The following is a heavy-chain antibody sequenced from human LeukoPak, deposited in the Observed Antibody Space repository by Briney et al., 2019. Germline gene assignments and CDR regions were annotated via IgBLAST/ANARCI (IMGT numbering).Heavy chain of an antibody. V-gene: IGHV3-48*03. CDR1: GFTFSSYE. CDR3: TRGLSSSSS. Sequence: PGGSLRLSCAASGFTFSSYEMNWVRQAPGKGLEWVSYISSSGSTIYYADSVKGRFTISRDNAENTLFLQMNSLGVEDTAVYYCTRGLSSSSSWGQGTLVTVSS. J-gene: IGHJ5*02. CDR2: ISSSGSTI. D-gene: IGHD6-6*01.